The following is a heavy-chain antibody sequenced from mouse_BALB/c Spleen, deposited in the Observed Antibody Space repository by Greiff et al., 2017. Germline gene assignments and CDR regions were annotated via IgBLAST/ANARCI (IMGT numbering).Heavy chain of an antibody. Sequence: EVQGVESGGGLVQPGGSLRLSCATSGFTFTDYYMSWVRQPPGKALEWLGFIRNKANGYTTEYSASVKGRFTISRDNSQSILYLQMNTLRAEDSATYYCARAGTGYYFDYWGQGTTLTVSS. J-gene: IGHJ2*01. CDR2: IRNKANGYTT. D-gene: IGHD3-3*01. CDR1: GFTFTDYY. V-gene: IGHV7-3*02. CDR3: ARAGTGYYFDY.